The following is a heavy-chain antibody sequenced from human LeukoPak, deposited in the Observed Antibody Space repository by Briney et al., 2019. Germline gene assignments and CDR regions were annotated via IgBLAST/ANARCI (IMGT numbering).Heavy chain of an antibody. CDR3: AKERDGDYVRYTHY. J-gene: IGHJ4*02. V-gene: IGHV3-30-3*01. Sequence: RSLRLSCAASGFTFSTYTIHWVRQAPGKGLEWVAVISNDGHFKYYADSVKGRFTISRDNSKNTLFLQLSSLRADDTAVYHCAKERDGDYVRYTHYWGQGTLVTVSS. CDR1: GFTFSTYT. CDR2: ISNDGHFK. D-gene: IGHD4-17*01.